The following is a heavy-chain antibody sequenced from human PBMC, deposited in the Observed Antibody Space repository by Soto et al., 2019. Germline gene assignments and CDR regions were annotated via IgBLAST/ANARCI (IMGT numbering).Heavy chain of an antibody. CDR3: ARVWSYSYGQGYGMDV. D-gene: IGHD5-18*01. V-gene: IGHV3-21*01. J-gene: IGHJ6*02. CDR1: GFTFSTYS. Sequence: EVQLVESGGGLVKPGGSLRLCCAASGFTFSTYSMTWVRQAPGKGLEWVSSISSSSGYIYYADSVKGRFTISRDDAKNSLSLQMNSLRAEDTAVYYCARVWSYSYGQGYGMDVWGQGTTVTVSS. CDR2: ISSSSGYI.